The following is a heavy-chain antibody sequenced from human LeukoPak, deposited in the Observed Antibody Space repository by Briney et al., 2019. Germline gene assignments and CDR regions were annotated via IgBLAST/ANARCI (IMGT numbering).Heavy chain of an antibody. J-gene: IGHJ3*02. CDR2: ISYDGSNK. CDR1: GFTFSSYG. Sequence: GGSLRLSCAASGFTFSSYGMHWVRQAPGKGLEWVAVISYDGSNKYYADSVKGRFTISRDNSKNTLYLQMNSLRAEDTAVYYCAKDLFGGSYPSDAFDIWGQGTMVTVSS. D-gene: IGHD1-26*01. CDR3: AKDLFGGSYPSDAFDI. V-gene: IGHV3-30*18.